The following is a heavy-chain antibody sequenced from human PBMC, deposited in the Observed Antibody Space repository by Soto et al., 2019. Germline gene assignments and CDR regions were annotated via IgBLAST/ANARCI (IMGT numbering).Heavy chain of an antibody. CDR2: IYYSGST. CDR1: GGSISSYY. D-gene: IGHD2-15*01. CDR3: ARGIVVVVAATSNWFDP. V-gene: IGHV4-59*08. Sequence: SETLSLTCTVSGGSISSYYWSWIRQPPGKGLEWIGYIYYSGSTYYNPSLKSRVTISVDTSKNQFSLKLSSVTAADTAVYYCARGIVVVVAATSNWFDPWGQGTLVTVSS. J-gene: IGHJ5*02.